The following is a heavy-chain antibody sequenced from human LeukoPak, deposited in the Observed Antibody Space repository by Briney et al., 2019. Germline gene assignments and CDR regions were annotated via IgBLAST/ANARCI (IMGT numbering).Heavy chain of an antibody. V-gene: IGHV5-51*01. CDR1: GYSVTSYW. CDR3: AGQRQWFVP. Sequence: GEPLKISCKGSGYSVTSYWIGWVRQMPGKGLEGMGIIYRGHPTTRHSPTFECQVTISADKSISTDYLQWSSLKAADTAMYYCAGQRQWFVPWGQGTLVTVSS. J-gene: IGHJ5*02. CDR2: IYRGHPTT.